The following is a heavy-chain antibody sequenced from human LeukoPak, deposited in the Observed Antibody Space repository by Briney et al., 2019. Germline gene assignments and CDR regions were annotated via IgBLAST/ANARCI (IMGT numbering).Heavy chain of an antibody. CDR1: SSYW. CDR2: IYYSGST. J-gene: IGHJ4*02. CDR3: ARALTPGYCSGGTCSYFDY. Sequence: SSYWMHWVRQAPGKGLVWIGSIYYSGSTYYNPYLKRRVTISVDTSKNRFFLRLSSVTAADTAVYYCARALTPGYCSGGTCSYFDYWGQGTLVTVSS. V-gene: IGHV4-39*01. D-gene: IGHD2-15*01.